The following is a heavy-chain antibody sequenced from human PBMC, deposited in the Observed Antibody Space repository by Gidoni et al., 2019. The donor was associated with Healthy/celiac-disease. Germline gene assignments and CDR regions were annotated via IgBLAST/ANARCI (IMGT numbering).Heavy chain of an antibody. CDR3: ARVGSSSWYEGGWFDP. CDR2: IYYSGST. V-gene: IGHV4-59*01. CDR1: GGSISSYY. Sequence: QVQLQESGPGLVKPPETLSLTCTVPGGSISSYYWSWIRQPPGKGLEWIGYIYYSGSTNYNPSLKSRVTISVDTSKNQFSLKLSSVTAADTAVYYCARVGSSSWYEGGWFDPWGQGTLVTVSS. J-gene: IGHJ5*02. D-gene: IGHD6-13*01.